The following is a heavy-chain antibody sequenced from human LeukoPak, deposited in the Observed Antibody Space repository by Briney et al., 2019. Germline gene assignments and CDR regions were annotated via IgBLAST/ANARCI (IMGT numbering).Heavy chain of an antibody. Sequence: GGSLRLSCAASGFTFSSYWMSWVRQAPGKGLEWVANIKQDGSEMYYVDSVKGQFTISRDNTKNSLFLHMSSLRAEDTAVYFCASSYFDNSLHAYDIWGQGTMVTVSS. J-gene: IGHJ3*02. V-gene: IGHV3-7*01. CDR2: IKQDGSEM. CDR1: GFTFSSYW. D-gene: IGHD3-22*01. CDR3: ASSYFDNSLHAYDI.